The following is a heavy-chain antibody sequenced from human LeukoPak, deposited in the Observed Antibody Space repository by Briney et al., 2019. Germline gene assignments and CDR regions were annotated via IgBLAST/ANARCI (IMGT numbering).Heavy chain of an antibody. CDR2: IYYSGST. J-gene: IGHJ5*02. CDR1: GGSISSSSYY. CDR3: ARTPEVVGWFDP. V-gene: IGHV4-39*01. Sequence: SETLSLTCTVSGGSISSSSYYWGWIRQPPGKGLEWIGSIYYSGSTYYNPSLKSRVTISVDTSKNQFSLKLSSVTAADTAVYYCARTPEVVGWFDPWGQGTLVTVSS.